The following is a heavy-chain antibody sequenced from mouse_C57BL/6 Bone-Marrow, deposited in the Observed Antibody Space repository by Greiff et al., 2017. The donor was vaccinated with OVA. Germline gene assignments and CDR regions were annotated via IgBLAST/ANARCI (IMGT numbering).Heavy chain of an antibody. CDR1: GYTFTDYE. J-gene: IGHJ1*03. D-gene: IGHD2-3*01. CDR3: TRRCVDGCPLYWYFDV. Sequence: VQLQQSGAELVRPGASVTLSCKASGYTFTDYEMHWVKQTPVHGLEWIGAIDPETGGTAYNQKFKGKAILTADKSSSTAYMALRSLTSEDSAVYYCTRRCVDGCPLYWYFDVWGTGTTVTVSS. V-gene: IGHV1-15*01. CDR2: IDPETGGT.